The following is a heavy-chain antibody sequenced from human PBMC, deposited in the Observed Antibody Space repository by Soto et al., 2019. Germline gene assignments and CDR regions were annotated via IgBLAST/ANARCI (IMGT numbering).Heavy chain of an antibody. CDR2: ISYDGSNK. V-gene: IGHV3-30*18. D-gene: IGHD3-10*01. CDR1: GFTFSSYG. CDR3: AKVGVRGVTPFDY. Sequence: GGSLRLSSAASGFTFSSYGMHWVRQAPGKGLEWVAVISYDGSNKYYADSVKGRFTISRDNSKNTLYLQMNSLRAEDTAVYYCAKVGVRGVTPFDYWGQGTLVTVSS. J-gene: IGHJ4*02.